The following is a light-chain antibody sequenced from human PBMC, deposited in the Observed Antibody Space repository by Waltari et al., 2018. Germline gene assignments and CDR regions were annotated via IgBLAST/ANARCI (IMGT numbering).Light chain of an antibody. CDR2: KAS. J-gene: IGKJ3*01. Sequence: DIQMTQSPSTLSASVGDRVTLTCRASQSISNWLAWYQQKPGKAPKLLIYKASSLESGVPSRFRGSGSGTEFTLTISSLQPDDFATYYYQQYNSYSLTFGPGTKVDIK. CDR3: QQYNSYSLT. V-gene: IGKV1-5*03. CDR1: QSISNW.